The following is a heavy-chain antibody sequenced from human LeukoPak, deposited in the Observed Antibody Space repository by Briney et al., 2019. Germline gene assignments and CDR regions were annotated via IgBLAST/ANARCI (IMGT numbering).Heavy chain of an antibody. J-gene: IGHJ3*01. Sequence: PSETLSLTCTVSGGSLRSSYWSWIRQSPGKGLEWIGYFYDTVSTKYNPSLKRRVSISTDTSKSQLSLKLNSATAADTAVYYCARHGALITSAFCSSSNCYVDGLQTWGQGIMVSVSS. D-gene: IGHD2-2*01. CDR3: ARHGALITSAFCSSSNCYVDGLQT. CDR1: GGSLRSSY. CDR2: FYDTVST. V-gene: IGHV4-59*08.